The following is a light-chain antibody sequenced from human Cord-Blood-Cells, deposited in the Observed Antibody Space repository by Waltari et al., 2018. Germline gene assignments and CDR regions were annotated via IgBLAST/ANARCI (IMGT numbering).Light chain of an antibody. J-gene: IGKJ4*01. V-gene: IGKV1-33*01. Sequence: DIQMTQSPSSLSASVGDRVTITCQASQDISHYLNWYQQKPGEAPKLLIYGAAKWETWVTSRFSGSGSGTDFTFSISSLQPEDIATYYCQQYDNLPLTFGGGTKVEIK. CDR1: QDISHY. CDR2: GAA. CDR3: QQYDNLPLT.